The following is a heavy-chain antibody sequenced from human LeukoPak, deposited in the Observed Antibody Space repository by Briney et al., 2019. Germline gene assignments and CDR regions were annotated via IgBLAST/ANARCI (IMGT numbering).Heavy chain of an antibody. V-gene: IGHV3-23*01. CDR3: AKDTSIFGVVTLFDY. CDR2: ISGSGGST. D-gene: IGHD3-3*01. CDR1: GFIFSNYG. J-gene: IGHJ4*02. Sequence: GGSLRLSCAASGFIFSNYGMSWVRQAPGKGLEWVSAISGSGGSTYYADSVKGRFTISRDNSKNTLYLQMNSLRAEDTAVYYCAKDTSIFGVVTLFDYWGQGTLVTVSS.